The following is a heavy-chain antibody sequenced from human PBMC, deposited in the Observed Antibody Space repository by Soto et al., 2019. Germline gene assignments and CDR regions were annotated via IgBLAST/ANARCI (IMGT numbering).Heavy chain of an antibody. CDR2: FDPEDGET. CDR3: ATGSSVPAAMAPNWFDPWDSWFDP. CDR1: GYTPTELS. Sequence: ASVKVSCKVSGYTPTELSMHWVRQAPGKGLEWMGGFDPEDGETIYAQKFQGRVTMTEDTSTDTAYMELSSLRSEDTAVYYCATGSSVPAAMAPNWFDPWDSWFDPWGQGTLVTVSS. V-gene: IGHV1-24*01. D-gene: IGHD2-2*01. J-gene: IGHJ5*02.